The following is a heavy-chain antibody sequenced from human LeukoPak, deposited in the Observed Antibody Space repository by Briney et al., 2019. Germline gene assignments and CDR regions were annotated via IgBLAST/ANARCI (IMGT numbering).Heavy chain of an antibody. J-gene: IGHJ4*02. CDR3: ARGPPNWGYDY. Sequence: GASVKVSCKASGYTFTSYDFSWVRQATGQRPEWMGWMSPNSGDTGYAQKFQDRVTMTRNTSISTAYMELSSLRSDDTAVYYCARGPPNWGYDYWGPGTLATVSS. D-gene: IGHD7-27*01. CDR1: GYTFTSYD. V-gene: IGHV1-8*01. CDR2: MSPNSGDT.